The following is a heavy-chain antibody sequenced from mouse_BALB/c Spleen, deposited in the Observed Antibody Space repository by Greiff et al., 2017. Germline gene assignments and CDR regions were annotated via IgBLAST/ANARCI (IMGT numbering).Heavy chain of an antibody. J-gene: IGHJ2*01. CDR1: GFAFSSYD. CDR3: ARHRGLRCFDY. CDR2: ISSGGGST. Sequence: DVKLVESGGGLVKPGGSLKLSCAASGFAFSSYDMSWVRQTPEKRLEWVAYISSGGGSTYYPDTVKGRFTISRDNAKNTLYLQMSSLKSEDTAMYYCARHRGLRCFDYWGQGTTLTVSS. D-gene: IGHD3-1*01. V-gene: IGHV5-12-1*01.